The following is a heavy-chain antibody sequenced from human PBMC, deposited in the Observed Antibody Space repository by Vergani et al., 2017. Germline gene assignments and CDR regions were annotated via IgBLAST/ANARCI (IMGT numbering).Heavy chain of an antibody. J-gene: IGHJ6*02. CDR2: IIPIFGTA. D-gene: IGHD6-19*01. CDR3: ARAVDSSXWYGYCYYYYGMDI. Sequence: QVQLLQSGPEVKKPGSSVKVSCKASGGTFSSYATSWVRQAPGQGLEWMGRIIPIFGTANYAQKFQGRVTITADESTSTAYMELSSLRSEDTAVYYCARAVDSSXWYGYCYYYYGMDIWGQGTTVTVSS. V-gene: IGHV1-69*13. CDR1: GGTFSSYA.